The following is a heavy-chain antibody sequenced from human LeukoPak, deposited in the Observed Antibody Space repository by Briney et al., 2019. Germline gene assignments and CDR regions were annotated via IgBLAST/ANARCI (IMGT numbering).Heavy chain of an antibody. D-gene: IGHD5-18*01. CDR2: IYSGGST. CDR1: GFTFSSNY. V-gene: IGHV3-66*02. Sequence: GGSLRLSCAASGFTFSSNYMSWVRQAPGKGLEWVSVIYSGGSTYYADSVKGRFTISRDNSKNTLYLQMDSLRAEDTAVYYCAREVDTAMVTGFDYWGQGTLVTVSS. CDR3: AREVDTAMVTGFDY. J-gene: IGHJ4*02.